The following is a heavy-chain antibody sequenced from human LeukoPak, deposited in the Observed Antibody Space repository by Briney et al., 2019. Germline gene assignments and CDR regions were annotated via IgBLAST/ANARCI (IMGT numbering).Heavy chain of an antibody. Sequence: ASVKVSCKASGYTFTSYGISWVRQAPGQGLEWMGWISAYNGNTNYAQKLQGRVTMTRDTSISTAYMELSRLRSDDTAVYYCARVQYYYDSSGLGYWGQGTLVTVSS. J-gene: IGHJ4*02. CDR3: ARVQYYYDSSGLGY. CDR1: GYTFTSYG. D-gene: IGHD3-22*01. V-gene: IGHV1-18*01. CDR2: ISAYNGNT.